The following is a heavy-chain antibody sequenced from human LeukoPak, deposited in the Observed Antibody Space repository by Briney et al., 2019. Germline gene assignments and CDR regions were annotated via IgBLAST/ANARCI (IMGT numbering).Heavy chain of an antibody. V-gene: IGHV1-24*01. D-gene: IGHD6-13*01. J-gene: IGHJ4*02. CDR2: FDPEDGET. Sequence: ASVKVSCKASGGTFTHYVISWVRQAPGKGLEWMGGFDPEDGETIYAQKFQGRVTMTEDTSTDTAYMELSSLRSEDTAVYYCATVFRIAAAGLFDYWGQGTLVTVSS. CDR1: GGTFTHYV. CDR3: ATVFRIAAAGLFDY.